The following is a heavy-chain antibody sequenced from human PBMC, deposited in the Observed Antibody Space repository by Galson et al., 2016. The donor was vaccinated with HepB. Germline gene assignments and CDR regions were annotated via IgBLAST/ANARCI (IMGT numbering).Heavy chain of an antibody. V-gene: IGHV1-18*01. J-gene: IGHJ5*02. D-gene: IGHD3-3*01. CDR3: ARDFPYDFWSGHNWFHP. Sequence: SVKVSCKASGYTFTSYGISWVRQAPGQGLEWMGRISTYNNNTNYAQNLQGRVTMTTDTSTSTAYMERRSLRSDDTAVYYCARDFPYDFWSGHNWFHPWGQGTLVTVSS. CDR2: ISTYNNNT. CDR1: GYTFTSYG.